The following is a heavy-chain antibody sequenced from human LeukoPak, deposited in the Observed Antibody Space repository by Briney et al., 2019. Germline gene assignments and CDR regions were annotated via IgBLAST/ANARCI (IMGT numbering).Heavy chain of an antibody. CDR1: GGSISSGSYY. CDR3: AREYTLYRSGWFLDY. CDR2: IYTSGST. D-gene: IGHD6-19*01. J-gene: IGHJ4*02. V-gene: IGHV4-61*02. Sequence: PSETLSLTCTVSGGSISSGSYYWSWIRQPAGKGLEWIGRIYTSGSTNYSPSLKSRVTISVDTSKNQFSLKLNSVTAADTAVYYCAREYTLYRSGWFLDYWGQGTVVTVSS.